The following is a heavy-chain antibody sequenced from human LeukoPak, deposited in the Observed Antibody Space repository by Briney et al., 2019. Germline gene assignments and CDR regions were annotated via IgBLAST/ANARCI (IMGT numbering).Heavy chain of an antibody. CDR2: IIPILGIA. CDR1: GGTFRSYT. D-gene: IGHD6-19*01. J-gene: IGHJ5*02. Sequence: ASVKVSCKASGGTFRSYTISWVRQAPGQGLEWMGRIIPILGIANYAQKFQGRVTITEDKSPSTAYMELSSLRSEDTAVYYCAREVFRIAVAGANWFDPWGQGTLVTVSS. CDR3: AREVFRIAVAGANWFDP. V-gene: IGHV1-69*04.